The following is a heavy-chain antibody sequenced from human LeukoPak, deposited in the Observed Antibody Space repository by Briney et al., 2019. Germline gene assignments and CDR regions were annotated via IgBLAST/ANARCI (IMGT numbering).Heavy chain of an antibody. CDR2: IYYSGST. V-gene: IGHV4-59*01. D-gene: IGHD6-13*01. CDR1: GGSISSYY. CDR3: ARGIAAAGLYYYYYMDV. Sequence: NPSETLSLTCTVSGGSISSYYGSWIRQPPGKGLEWIGYIYYSGSTNYNPSLKSRVTISVDTSKNQFSLKLSSVTAADTAVYYCARGIAAAGLYYYYYMDVWGKGTTVTVSS. J-gene: IGHJ6*03.